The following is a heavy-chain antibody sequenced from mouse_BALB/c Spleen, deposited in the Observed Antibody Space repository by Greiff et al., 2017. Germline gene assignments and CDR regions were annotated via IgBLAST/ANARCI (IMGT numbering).Heavy chain of an antibody. CDR3: NAVWDVIWNY. CDR2: IDPENGDT. D-gene: IGHD4-1*01. Sequence: EVQLQQSGAELVRSGASVKLSCTASGFNIKDYYMHWVKQRPEQGLEWIGWIDPENGDTEYAPKFQGKATMTADTSSNTAYLQLSSLTSEDTAVYYCNAVWDVIWNYWGQGTTLTVSS. CDR1: GFNIKDYY. J-gene: IGHJ2*01. V-gene: IGHV14-4*02.